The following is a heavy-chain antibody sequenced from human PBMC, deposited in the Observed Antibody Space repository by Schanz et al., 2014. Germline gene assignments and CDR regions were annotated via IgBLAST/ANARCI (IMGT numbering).Heavy chain of an antibody. CDR3: VRLDVHDY. D-gene: IGHD3-16*01. V-gene: IGHV3-72*01. Sequence: EVPLLESGGGLVQPGGSLRLSCIGSGFTFSDHYMDWVRQAPGKGLEWVGRITNKPNNYNTEYAASVKGRFTISRDDARNSLYLQMSSLKTEDTAVYYCVRLDVHDYWGQGTLVSVSA. J-gene: IGHJ4*02. CDR2: ITNKPNNYNT. CDR1: GFTFSDHY.